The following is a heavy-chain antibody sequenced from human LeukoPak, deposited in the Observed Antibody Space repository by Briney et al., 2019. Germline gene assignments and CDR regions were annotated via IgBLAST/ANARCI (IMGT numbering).Heavy chain of an antibody. CDR2: SHYSGTT. J-gene: IGHJ4*02. V-gene: IGHV4-59*01. CDR1: GGSIRSYY. CDR3: ARAGGLSSSPLDLDY. Sequence: PSETLSLTCTVSGGSIRSYYWSWIRQPPGKGLEWIGYSHYSGTTDYNPYLKSRVTISVDTSKNQLSLKVSDVTAADTAVYYCARAGGLSSSPLDLDYWGQGTLVTVSS. D-gene: IGHD6-6*01.